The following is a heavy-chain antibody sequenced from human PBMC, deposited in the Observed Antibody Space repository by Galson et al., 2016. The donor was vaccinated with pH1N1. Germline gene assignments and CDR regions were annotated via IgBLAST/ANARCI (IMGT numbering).Heavy chain of an antibody. J-gene: IGHJ3*01. V-gene: IGHV3-11*01. D-gene: IGHD3-10*01. Sequence: SLRLSCAASGFPFSHYYMGWIRQAPGKGLEWISYISGSDTTIYYADSVRGRFTISRDNAQNSLYLHMNSLRAEDTAVYYCARDHFGWAFDFWGQGTMVTVSP. CDR2: ISGSDTTI. CDR3: ARDHFGWAFDF. CDR1: GFPFSHYY.